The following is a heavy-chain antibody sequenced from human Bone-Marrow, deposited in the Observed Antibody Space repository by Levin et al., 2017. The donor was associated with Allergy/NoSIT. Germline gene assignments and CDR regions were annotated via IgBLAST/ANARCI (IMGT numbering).Heavy chain of an antibody. J-gene: IGHJ4*02. CDR3: AREFGEYGDLDY. D-gene: IGHD4-17*01. Sequence: PGGSLRLSCAASGFTFSSYSMNWVRQAPGKGLEWVSSISSSSSYIYYADSVKGRFTISRDNAKNSLYLQMNSLRAEDTAVYYCAREFGEYGDLDYWGQGTLVTVSS. V-gene: IGHV3-21*01. CDR1: GFTFSSYS. CDR2: ISSSSSYI.